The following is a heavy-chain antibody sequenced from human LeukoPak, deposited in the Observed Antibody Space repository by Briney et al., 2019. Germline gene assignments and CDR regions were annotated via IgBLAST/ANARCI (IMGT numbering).Heavy chain of an antibody. CDR3: ARDPTLDYGDYVYYFDY. CDR1: GGSISSNNYY. J-gene: IGHJ4*02. CDR2: IYYSAST. Sequence: PSETLSLTCTVSGGSISSNNYYWGWFRQPPGKGLEWIASIYYSASTYYNPSLKSRVTISEDTSKNQFSLRLSSVTAADTAVYYCARDPTLDYGDYVYYFDYWGQGTLVTVSS. V-gene: IGHV4-39*07. D-gene: IGHD4-17*01.